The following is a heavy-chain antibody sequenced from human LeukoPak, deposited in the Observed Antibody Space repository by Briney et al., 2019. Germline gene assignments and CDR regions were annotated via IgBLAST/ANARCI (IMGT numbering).Heavy chain of an antibody. D-gene: IGHD2-2*01. V-gene: IGHV3-30-3*01. CDR2: ISYDGSNK. Sequence: GGSLRLSCAASGFTFSSYAMHWVRQAPGKGLEWVAVISYDGSNKYYADSVKGRFTISRDNSKNTLYLQMNSLRAEDTAVYYCASLYCTHTTCYYFDYWGQGTLVSVSS. CDR3: ASLYCTHTTCYYFDY. CDR1: GFTFSSYA. J-gene: IGHJ4*02.